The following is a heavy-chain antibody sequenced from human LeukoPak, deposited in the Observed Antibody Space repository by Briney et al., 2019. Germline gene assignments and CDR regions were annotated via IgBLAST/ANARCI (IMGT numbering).Heavy chain of an antibody. CDR3: ARDACVSCGGDCCHDP. CDR2: ISAYNGDT. CDR1: GYTFTNYG. J-gene: IGHJ5*02. V-gene: IGHV1-18*01. D-gene: IGHD2-21*02. Sequence: ASVKVSCKASGYTFTNYGISWVRQAPGQGLEWMAWISAYNGDTRYAQKFQGRVILTTDTSTTTAYMDPRNLRSDDTAVYYCARDACVSCGGDCCHDPWGQGTLVTVS.